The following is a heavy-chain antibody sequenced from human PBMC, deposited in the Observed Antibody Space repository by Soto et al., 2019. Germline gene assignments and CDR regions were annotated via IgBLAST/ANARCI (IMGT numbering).Heavy chain of an antibody. CDR3: AKGGSSGIIAAAGYNWFDP. V-gene: IGHV3-23*01. Sequence: GGSLRLSCAASGFTFSSYAMSWVRQAPGKGLEWVSAISGSGGSTYYADSVKGRFTISRDNSKNTLYLQMNSLRAEDTAVYYCAKGGSSGIIAAAGYNWFDPWGQGTLVTVSS. J-gene: IGHJ5*02. CDR1: GFTFSSYA. D-gene: IGHD6-13*01. CDR2: ISGSGGST.